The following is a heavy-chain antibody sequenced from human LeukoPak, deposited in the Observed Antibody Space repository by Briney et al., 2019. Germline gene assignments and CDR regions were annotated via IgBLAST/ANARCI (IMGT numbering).Heavy chain of an antibody. Sequence: SETLSLTCTVSGASMSSYYWSWIRQPAGKGLEWIGRTHTSASTNYNPSLKGRVTISVDTSKKQFSLRLSSVTAADTAMYYCATFFFPSGCRFDYGGRETLVTVPP. CDR3: ATFFFPSGCRFDY. CDR1: GASMSSYY. V-gene: IGHV4-4*07. D-gene: IGHD3-22*01. J-gene: IGHJ4*02. CDR2: THTSAST.